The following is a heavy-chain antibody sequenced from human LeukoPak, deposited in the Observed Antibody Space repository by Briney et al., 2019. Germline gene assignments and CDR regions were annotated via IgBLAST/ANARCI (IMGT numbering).Heavy chain of an antibody. V-gene: IGHV4-39*01. CDR1: GGSISSSSYY. CDR2: IYYSGST. D-gene: IGHD2-2*01. Sequence: PSETLSLTCTVSGGSISSSSYYWGWIRQPPGKGLEWIGSIYYSGSTYYNPSLKSRVTISVDTSKNQFSLKLSSVTAADTAVYYCARLPGIVVVPAAMNLDYWGQGTLVTVSS. CDR3: ARLPGIVVVPAAMNLDY. J-gene: IGHJ4*02.